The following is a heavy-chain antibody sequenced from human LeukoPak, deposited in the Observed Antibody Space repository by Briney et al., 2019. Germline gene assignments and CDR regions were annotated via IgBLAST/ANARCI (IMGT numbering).Heavy chain of an antibody. Sequence: PGGSLRLSCATSGFTFSSYWMDWVRQAPGKGLEWVAKIKEDGSKKDYVDSVKGRFIISRDNAKNSLYLEMNSLRADDTGVYYCVRENPYVQWGQGTPVTVSS. J-gene: IGHJ4*02. CDR1: GFTFSSYW. D-gene: IGHD2-21*01. CDR3: VRENPYVQ. V-gene: IGHV3-7*01. CDR2: IKEDGSKK.